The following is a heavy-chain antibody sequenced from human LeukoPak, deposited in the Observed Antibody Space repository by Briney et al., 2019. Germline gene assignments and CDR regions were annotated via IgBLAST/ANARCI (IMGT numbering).Heavy chain of an antibody. D-gene: IGHD3-3*01. V-gene: IGHV1-69*04. CDR3: ARDHAGGYDFSNWFDP. CDR2: IIPILGIA. CDR1: GGTFSSYT. Sequence: GSSVMVSCKASGGTFSSYTISWVRQAPGQGLEWMGRIIPILGIANYAQKFQGRVTITADKSTSTAYMELSSLRSEDTAVYYCARDHAGGYDFSNWFDPWGQGTLVTVSS. J-gene: IGHJ5*02.